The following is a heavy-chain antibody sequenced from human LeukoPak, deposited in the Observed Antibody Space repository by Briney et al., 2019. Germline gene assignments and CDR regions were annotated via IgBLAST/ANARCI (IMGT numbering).Heavy chain of an antibody. V-gene: IGHV4-39*01. D-gene: IGHD3-9*01. J-gene: IGHJ4*02. CDR2: VFHTGIT. CDR1: GGSITGKNDY. Sequence: SETLSLTCTVSGGSITGKNDYWGWIRQTPGKGLEWIGTVFHTGITHYNPSLKSRISMAVDTSKNQFSLNLNSVTAADTAPYYCARHGILTDHSVRFWGQGILVTVSA. CDR3: ARHGILTDHSVRF.